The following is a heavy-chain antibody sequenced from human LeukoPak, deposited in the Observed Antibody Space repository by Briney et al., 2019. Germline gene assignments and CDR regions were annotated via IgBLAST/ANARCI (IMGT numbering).Heavy chain of an antibody. CDR1: GGSISSSN. J-gene: IGHJ2*01. CDR2: ISSTSTYI. CDR3: ARAITGESWYFDL. D-gene: IGHD7-27*01. Sequence: GTLSLTCAVSGGSISSSNWWSWVRQAPGKGLEWVSYISSTSTYIYNADSVKGRFTISRDNAESSLYLQMSSLRADDTAVYYCARAITGESWYFDLWGRGTLATVSS. V-gene: IGHV3-21*01.